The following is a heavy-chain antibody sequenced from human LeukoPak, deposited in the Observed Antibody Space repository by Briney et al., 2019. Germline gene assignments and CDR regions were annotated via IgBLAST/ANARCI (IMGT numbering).Heavy chain of an antibody. Sequence: SETLSLTCTVSGGSISSYYWSWIRQPPGKGLEWIGYIYTSGSTNYNPSLKSRVTLSVDTSKNQFSLKLSSVTAADTAVYYCARRSIAPSSSYYFDYWGQGTLVTVSS. CDR2: IYTSGST. J-gene: IGHJ4*02. CDR3: ARRSIAPSSSYYFDY. CDR1: GGSISSYY. D-gene: IGHD6-6*01. V-gene: IGHV4-4*09.